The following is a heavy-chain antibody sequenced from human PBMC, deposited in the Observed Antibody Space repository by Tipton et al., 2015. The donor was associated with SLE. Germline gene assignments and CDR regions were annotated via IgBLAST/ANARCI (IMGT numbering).Heavy chain of an antibody. D-gene: IGHD1-26*01. Sequence: QVQLVQSGAEVKKPGASVKVSCKASGYTFTGYYMHWVRQAPGQGLEWMGRINPNSGGTNYAQKFQGSVTMTRDTSISTAYMELRSLRSAAADVYYCARWDPNFYHRYMDVWGKGTTVTVSS. CDR2: INPNSGGT. CDR1: GYTFTGYY. J-gene: IGHJ6*03. V-gene: IGHV1-2*05. CDR3: ARWDPNFYHRYMDV.